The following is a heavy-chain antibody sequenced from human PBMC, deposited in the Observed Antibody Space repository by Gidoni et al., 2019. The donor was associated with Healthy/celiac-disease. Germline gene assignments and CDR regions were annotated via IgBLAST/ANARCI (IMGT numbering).Heavy chain of an antibody. CDR1: GGTFRSYA. V-gene: IGHV1-69*04. D-gene: IGHD3-16*01. J-gene: IGHJ1*01. CDR2: IIPILGIA. Sequence: QVQLVQSGAEVKKPGSSVKVSCKASGGTFRSYAISWVRQAPGQGLEWMGRIIPILGIANYAQKFQGRVTITADKSTSTAYMELSSLRSEDTAVYYCAREPRGGSTKSLRVEYFQHWGQGTLVTVSS. CDR3: AREPRGGSTKSLRVEYFQH.